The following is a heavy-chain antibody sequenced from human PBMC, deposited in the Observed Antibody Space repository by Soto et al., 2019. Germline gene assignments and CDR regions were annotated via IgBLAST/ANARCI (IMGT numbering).Heavy chain of an antibody. Sequence: QVQLVESGAEVKKPGASVKVSCKASGYTFTSYGISWVRQAPGQGLEWMGWISPYNAIPNYAQKLQGRVTMTTDTPTSTAYMELRSLRSDDTAVYYCARILGGSYSLDYWGQGTLVTVSS. CDR1: GYTFTSYG. J-gene: IGHJ4*02. CDR2: ISPYNAIP. V-gene: IGHV1-18*01. CDR3: ARILGGSYSLDY. D-gene: IGHD1-26*01.